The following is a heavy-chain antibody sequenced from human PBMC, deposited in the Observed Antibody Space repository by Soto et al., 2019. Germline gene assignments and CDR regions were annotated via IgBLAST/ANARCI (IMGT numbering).Heavy chain of an antibody. Sequence: SGPTLVNPTQTLTLTCTFSGFSLSTSGMCVSWIRQPPGKALEWLALIDWDDDKYYSASLKTRLTISKDTSKNQVVLTMTNMDPVDTATYYCARIQGGGGKVYYYGMDVWGQGTTVTVSS. D-gene: IGHD2-15*01. V-gene: IGHV2-70*01. CDR3: ARIQGGGGKVYYYGMDV. CDR1: GFSLSTSGMC. J-gene: IGHJ6*02. CDR2: IDWDDDK.